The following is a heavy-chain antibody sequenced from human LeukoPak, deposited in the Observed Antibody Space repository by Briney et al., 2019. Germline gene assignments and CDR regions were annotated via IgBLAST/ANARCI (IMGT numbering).Heavy chain of an antibody. D-gene: IGHD2-8*01. V-gene: IGHV3-23*01. CDR3: AKGSLGYCTDGVCSLYYFDY. CDR2: ISGSGYTT. CDR1: GFSFTSYA. Sequence: PGGSLRLSCAASGFSFTSYAMSWVRQAPGKGLDWFSGISGSGYTTYYADSVKGRFTISRDNSKTTLYLKMNRLGAEDTAVYYCAKGSLGYCTDGVCSLYYFDYWGQGTLVTVSS. J-gene: IGHJ4*02.